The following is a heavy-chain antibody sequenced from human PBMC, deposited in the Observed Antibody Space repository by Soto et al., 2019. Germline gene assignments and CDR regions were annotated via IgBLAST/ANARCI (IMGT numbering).Heavy chain of an antibody. CDR1: GGSFSGYY. CDR2: INRSGST. J-gene: IGHJ6*03. Sequence: SETLSLTCAVYGGSFSGYYWSWIRQPPGKGLEWIGEINRSGSTNYNPSLKSRVTISVDTSKNQFSLKLSSVTAADTAVYFCARSPRDYSNYVAYYYMDVWGKGTTVTVSS. CDR3: ARSPRDYSNYVAYYYMDV. V-gene: IGHV4-34*01. D-gene: IGHD4-4*01.